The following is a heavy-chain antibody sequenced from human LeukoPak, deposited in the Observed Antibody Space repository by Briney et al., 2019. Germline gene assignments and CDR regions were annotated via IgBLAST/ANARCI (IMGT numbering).Heavy chain of an antibody. CDR1: GGSFTDYY. V-gene: IGHV4-34*01. J-gene: IGHJ4*02. CDR3: ARGGSGWTDFVY. Sequence: SETLSLTCAVYGGSFTDYYWNWIRQPPGKGLEWIGEINHSGITNYNPSLKSRVTISVDTSKNQFSLKLSSVTAADTAVYYCARGGSGWTDFVYWGQGTLVTVSS. CDR2: INHSGIT. D-gene: IGHD6-19*01.